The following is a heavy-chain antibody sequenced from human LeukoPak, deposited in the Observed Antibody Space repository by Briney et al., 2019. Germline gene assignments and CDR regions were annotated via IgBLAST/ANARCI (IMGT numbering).Heavy chain of an antibody. J-gene: IGHJ4*02. Sequence: GGSLRLSCAASGFTFSSYGMHWVRQAPGKGLEWVAVIWYDGSNKYYADSVKGRFTISRDSSKNTLYLQMNSLRAEDTAVYYCARNMVRGVTAEKGAFDYWGQGTLVTVSS. D-gene: IGHD3-10*01. CDR3: ARNMVRGVTAEKGAFDY. CDR1: GFTFSSYG. V-gene: IGHV3-33*08. CDR2: IWYDGSNK.